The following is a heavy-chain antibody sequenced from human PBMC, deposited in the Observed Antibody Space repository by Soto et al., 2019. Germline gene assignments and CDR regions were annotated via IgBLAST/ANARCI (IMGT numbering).Heavy chain of an antibody. D-gene: IGHD3-10*01. CDR2: ISGSGGST. CDR1: GFTFSSYA. Sequence: EVQLLESGGGLVQPGGSLRLSCAASGFTFSSYAMSWVRQAPGKGLEWVSAISGSGGSTYYADSVKGRFTISRDNSKNTLYLQMTSLRADDTAVYYCAKAPTNYGSGSYYYYWGQGTLVTVSS. J-gene: IGHJ4*02. V-gene: IGHV3-23*01. CDR3: AKAPTNYGSGSYYYY.